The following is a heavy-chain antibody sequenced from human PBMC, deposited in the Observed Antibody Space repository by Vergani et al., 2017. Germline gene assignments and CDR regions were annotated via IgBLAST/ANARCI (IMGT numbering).Heavy chain of an antibody. V-gene: IGHV3-23*01. J-gene: IGHJ4*02. CDR3: AKERYSATYSGKYFDY. D-gene: IGHD1-26*01. CDR1: GFTFSSYA. Sequence: EVQMLESGGNLVQPGGSLRLSCAASGFTFSSYAMSWVRQAPGKGLEWVSGISGSGDSTYYADSVKGRFTTTRDNSKNTLYLQMNSLRAEDTAVYYCAKERYSATYSGKYFDYWGQGTLVTVSS. CDR2: ISGSGDST.